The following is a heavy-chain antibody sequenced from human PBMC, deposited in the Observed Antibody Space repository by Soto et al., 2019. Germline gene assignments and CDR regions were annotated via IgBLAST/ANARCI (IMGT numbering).Heavy chain of an antibody. D-gene: IGHD2-15*01. Sequence: SVKVSCKASGGTFSSYAISWVRQAPGQGLEWMGGIIPIFGTANYAQKFQGRVTITADGSTSTAYMELSSLRSEDTAVYYCARDKIVVVVAATLYYYYYGMDVWGQGTTVTVSS. CDR2: IIPIFGTA. CDR1: GGTFSSYA. V-gene: IGHV1-69*13. CDR3: ARDKIVVVVAATLYYYYYGMDV. J-gene: IGHJ6*02.